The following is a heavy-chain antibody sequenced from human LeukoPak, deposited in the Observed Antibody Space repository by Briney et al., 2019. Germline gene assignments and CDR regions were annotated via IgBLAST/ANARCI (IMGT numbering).Heavy chain of an antibody. CDR2: ISAYNGNT. D-gene: IGHD1-1*01. J-gene: IGHJ4*02. CDR3: ARDRPVQLERRGDY. CDR1: GYTFTSYG. V-gene: IGHV1-18*01. Sequence: ASVKVPCKASGYTFTSYGISWVRQAPGQGLEWMGWISAYNGNTNYAQKLQGRVTMTTDASTSTAYMELRSLRSDDTAVYYCARDRPVQLERRGDYWGQGTLVTVSS.